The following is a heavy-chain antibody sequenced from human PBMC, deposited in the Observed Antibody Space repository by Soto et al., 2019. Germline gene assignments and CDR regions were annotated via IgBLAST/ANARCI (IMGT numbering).Heavy chain of an antibody. CDR2: TSSGGDT. CDR1: GVTVGNNY. CDR3: ARNVPGTALGY. V-gene: IGHV3-66*01. Sequence: EVRLVESGGGLVQPGGSLRLSCAASGVTVGNNYMSWVRQAPGKGLEWVSVTSSGGDTRYADFVTGRFTMSRDSTKNTVYLQMDSLRAEDKAVYFCARNVPGTALGYWGQGSLVTVSS. J-gene: IGHJ4*02. D-gene: IGHD3-10*01.